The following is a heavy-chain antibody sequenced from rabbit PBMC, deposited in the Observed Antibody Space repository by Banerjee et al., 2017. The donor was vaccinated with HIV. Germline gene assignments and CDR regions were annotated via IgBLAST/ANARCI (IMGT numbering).Heavy chain of an antibody. Sequence: QSLEESGGDLVKPGASLTLTCTASGFSFSSSYWICWVRQAPGKGLEWIACIYAGSSGSAYYASWAKGRFTISRTSSTTVTLQMTSLTATDTATYFCARGHILMTGTFSLWGPGTLVTVS. D-gene: IGHD1-1*01. CDR1: GFSFSSSYW. CDR2: IYAGSSGSA. J-gene: IGHJ4*01. V-gene: IGHV1S40*01. CDR3: ARGHILMTGTFSL.